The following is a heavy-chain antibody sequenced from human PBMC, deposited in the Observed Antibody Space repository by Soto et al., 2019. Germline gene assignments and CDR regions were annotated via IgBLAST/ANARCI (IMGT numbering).Heavy chain of an antibody. D-gene: IGHD3-10*01. J-gene: IGHJ6*03. V-gene: IGHV1-18*01. CDR3: ARDSGVCDYYYGSGTYYYYSYYRHV. Sequence: QVQLVQSGAEVKKPGASVKVSCKASGYTFTSYGISWVRQAPGQGLEWMGWISAYNGNTNYAQKLEGRVTMTTDTSTSTAYMELRSLSSDETAVYYCARDSGVCDYYYGSGTYYYYSYYRHVWSKGTTVTVSS. CDR1: GYTFTSYG. CDR2: ISAYNGNT.